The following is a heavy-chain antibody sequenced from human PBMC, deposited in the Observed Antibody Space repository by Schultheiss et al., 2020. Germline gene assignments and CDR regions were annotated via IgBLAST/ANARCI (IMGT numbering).Heavy chain of an antibody. Sequence: GGSLRLSCAASGFTFSSYWMSWFRQAPGKGLEWVGFIRSKAYGGTTEYAASVKGRFTISRDDSKSIAYLQMNSLKTEDTAVYYCTRDALQLWGGATMIAGPFFDYWGQGTLVTGSS. CDR3: TRDALQLWGGATMIAGPFFDY. D-gene: IGHD3-22*01. CDR1: GFTFSSYW. V-gene: IGHV3-49*03. J-gene: IGHJ4*02. CDR2: IRSKAYGGTT.